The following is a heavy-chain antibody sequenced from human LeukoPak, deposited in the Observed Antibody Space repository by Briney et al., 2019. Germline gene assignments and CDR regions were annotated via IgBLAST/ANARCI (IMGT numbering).Heavy chain of an antibody. CDR1: VYSFTSYW. Sequence: KDGESLKISCKGSVYSFTSYWIGWVRPMPGKGLEWMGIIYPGDSDTRYSPAFQGQVTISADKCISTAYLQWSSLKASDTAMYYCARHPKLHYVWGSYRQPYYFDYWGQGTLVTVSS. J-gene: IGHJ4*02. CDR2: IYPGDSDT. V-gene: IGHV5-51*01. CDR3: ARHPKLHYVWGSYRQPYYFDY. D-gene: IGHD3-16*02.